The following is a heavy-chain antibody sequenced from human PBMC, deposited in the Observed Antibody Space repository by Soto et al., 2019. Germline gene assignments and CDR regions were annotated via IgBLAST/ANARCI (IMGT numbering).Heavy chain of an antibody. CDR1: GGSISSGGYS. CDR3: ARDQLEGNWFDP. Sequence: SETLSLTCTVSGGSISSGGYSWNWIRQPPGKGLEWIGYIYHSGNTLYNPSLKSRVTISVDKSKNQFSLKLSSVTAADTAVYYCARDQLEGNWFDPWGQGTLVTVSS. CDR2: IYHSGNT. D-gene: IGHD1-1*01. V-gene: IGHV4-30-2*01. J-gene: IGHJ5*02.